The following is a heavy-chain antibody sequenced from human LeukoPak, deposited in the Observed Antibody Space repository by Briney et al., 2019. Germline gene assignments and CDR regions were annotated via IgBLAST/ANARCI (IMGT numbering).Heavy chain of an antibody. Sequence: SETQSLTCTVSGGSMSRFYWSWIRQPPGKGLEWIGYIYYSGSTNYHPSLKSRVTISVDTSKNRFSLKLNSVTAADTAVYYCARHLFSTNFYVDYWGQGALVTVSS. CDR3: ARHLFSTNFYVDY. CDR1: GGSMSRFY. J-gene: IGHJ4*02. D-gene: IGHD2/OR15-2a*01. CDR2: IYYSGST. V-gene: IGHV4-59*08.